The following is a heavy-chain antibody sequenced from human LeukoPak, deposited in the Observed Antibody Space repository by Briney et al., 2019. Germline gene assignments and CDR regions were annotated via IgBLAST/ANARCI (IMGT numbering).Heavy chain of an antibody. J-gene: IGHJ4*02. V-gene: IGHV3-30*02. D-gene: IGHD3-3*01. CDR3: AKDKIGRVWECLSYFDY. CDR1: GFTFSSYG. Sequence: GGSLRLSCAASGFTFSSYGMHWVRQAPGKGLEWVAFIRYDGSNKYYADSVKGRFTISRDNSKNTLYLQMNSLRAEDTAVYYCAKDKIGRVWECLSYFDYWGQGTLVTVSS. CDR2: IRYDGSNK.